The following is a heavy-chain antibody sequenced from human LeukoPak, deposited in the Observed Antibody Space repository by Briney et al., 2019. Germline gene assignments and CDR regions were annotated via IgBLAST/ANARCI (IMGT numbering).Heavy chain of an antibody. CDR1: GFTVSSNY. D-gene: IGHD1-26*01. CDR2: IYSGGKT. V-gene: IGHV3-53*01. J-gene: IGHJ4*02. Sequence: GGSLRLSCVASGFTVSSNYMNWVRQAPGKGLEWVSVIYSGGKTYYADSVKGRFTISGDNSKNTLYLHMNRLRAEDTAVYYCARLYSWNYFDYWGQGTLVTVSS. CDR3: ARLYSWNYFDY.